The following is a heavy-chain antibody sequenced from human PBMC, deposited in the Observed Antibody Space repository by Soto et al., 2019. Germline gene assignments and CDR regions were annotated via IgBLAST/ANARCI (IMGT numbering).Heavy chain of an antibody. CDR3: TKGPGTSASYEF. CDR1: GFTFSSGA. CDR2: LTGSGITT. D-gene: IGHD3-10*01. J-gene: IGHJ4*02. V-gene: IGHV3-23*01. Sequence: EVQLLESGGGLVQPGGSLRPSCAASGFTFSSGAMSWVRQAPGKGLEWVSSLTGSGITTNYADSVKGRFTISRDISKNTLYLQMNSLRAEDTAVYYCTKGPGTSASYEFWGQGTLVTVSS.